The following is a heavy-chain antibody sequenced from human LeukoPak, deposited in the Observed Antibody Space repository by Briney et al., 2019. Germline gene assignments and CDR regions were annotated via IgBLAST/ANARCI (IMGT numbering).Heavy chain of an antibody. J-gene: IGHJ5*02. Sequence: SETLSLPCTVSGGSISSSSYYWGWIRQPPGKGLEWHGCIYYSGSTYYNPALKSRVTISVDTSKNQSPLKLSSVTAADTAVYYCARHGAVRGVIINTWFDPWGQGTLVTVSS. V-gene: IGHV4-39*01. CDR3: ARHGAVRGVIINTWFDP. D-gene: IGHD3-10*01. CDR1: GGSISSSSYY. CDR2: IYYSGST.